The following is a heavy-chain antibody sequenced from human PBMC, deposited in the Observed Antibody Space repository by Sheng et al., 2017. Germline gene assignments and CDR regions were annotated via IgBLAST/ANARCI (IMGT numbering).Heavy chain of an antibody. J-gene: IGHJ6*02. CDR3: ARTGSWLMLGGMDV. CDR2: INHSGST. Sequence: QVQLQQWGAGLLKPSETLSLTCAVYGGSFSGYYWSWIRQPPGKGLEWIGEINHSGSTNYNPSLKSRVTISVDTSKNQFSLKLSSVTAADTAVYYCARTGSWLMLGGMDVWGQGTTVTVSS. D-gene: IGHD3-22*01. CDR1: GGSFSGYY. V-gene: IGHV4-34*01.